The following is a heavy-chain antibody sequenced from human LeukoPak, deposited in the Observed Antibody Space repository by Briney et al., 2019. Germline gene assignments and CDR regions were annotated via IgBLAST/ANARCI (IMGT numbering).Heavy chain of an antibody. Sequence: NSSETLSLTCTVSGGSISSYYWSWIRQPPGKGLEWIGYIYYSGSTNYNPSLKSRVTISVDTSKNQFSLKLSSVTAADTAVYYCAKIKTTFGVVTHAFDIWGQGTIVTVSP. D-gene: IGHD3-3*01. J-gene: IGHJ3*02. CDR3: AKIKTTFGVVTHAFDI. CDR1: GGSISSYY. CDR2: IYYSGST. V-gene: IGHV4-59*01.